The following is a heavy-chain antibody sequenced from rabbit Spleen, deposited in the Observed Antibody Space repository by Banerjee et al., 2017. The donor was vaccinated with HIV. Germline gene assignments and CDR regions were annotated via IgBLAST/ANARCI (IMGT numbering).Heavy chain of an antibody. CDR1: GFTLSSYY. V-gene: IGHV1S7*01. CDR3: ARDGAGGSYFAL. J-gene: IGHJ3*01. Sequence: HLEESAGGLVQPGGSLKLSCKASGFTLSSYYMNWVRQAPGKGLEWIGYIDPVFGITYYANWVNGRFSISRENAQNTVFLQMTSLTAADTATYFCARDGAGGSYFALWGQGTLVTVS. CDR2: IDPVFGIT. D-gene: IGHD8-1*01.